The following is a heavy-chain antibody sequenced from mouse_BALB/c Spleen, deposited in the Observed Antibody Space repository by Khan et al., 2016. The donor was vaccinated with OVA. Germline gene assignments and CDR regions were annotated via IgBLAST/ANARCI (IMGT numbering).Heavy chain of an antibody. CDR2: IFPGGGYT. Sequence: VQLQQSGAELVRPGTSVKMSCKAAGYTFTNYWIGWVKQRPGHGLEWIGDIFPGGGYTNYNEKFKGKATLTADTSSSTAYIQLSSLTSEDTAIYYGARRGAARATCDYFDYWGQGTTLTVSS. CDR3: ARRGAARATCDYFDY. J-gene: IGHJ2*01. D-gene: IGHD3-1*01. V-gene: IGHV1-63*02. CDR1: GYTFTNYW.